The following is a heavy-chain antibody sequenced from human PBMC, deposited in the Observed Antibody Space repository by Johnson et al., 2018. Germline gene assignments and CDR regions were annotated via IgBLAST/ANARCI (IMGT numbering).Heavy chain of an antibody. D-gene: IGHD6-19*01. Sequence: VRLLEAGGGVVQPGRSLRLSCAASGFNFSSYGMHWVRQAPGKGLEWVAIIWADGSNKYYAASVTGRFTNARDNSKNTLYLQMNRRSAEDTDVYYGARDPAVGWGDAFDIWGQGTMVTVSS. CDR1: GFNFSSYG. V-gene: IGHV3-33*01. J-gene: IGHJ3*02. CDR2: IWADGSNK. CDR3: ARDPAVGWGDAFDI.